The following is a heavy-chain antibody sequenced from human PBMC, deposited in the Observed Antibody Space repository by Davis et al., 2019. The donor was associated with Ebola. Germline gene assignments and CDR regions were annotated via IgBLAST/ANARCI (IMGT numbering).Heavy chain of an antibody. J-gene: IGHJ6*02. D-gene: IGHD6-6*01. CDR1: GGSISSSSYY. V-gene: IGHV4-39*01. CDR3: ATLAARGYYYGMDV. CDR2: INHSGST. Sequence: SETLSLTCTVSGGSISSSSYYWSWIRQPPGKGLEWIGEINHSGSTNYNPSLKSRVTISVDTSKNQFSLKLSSVTAADTAVYYCATLAARGYYYGMDVWGQGTTVTVSS.